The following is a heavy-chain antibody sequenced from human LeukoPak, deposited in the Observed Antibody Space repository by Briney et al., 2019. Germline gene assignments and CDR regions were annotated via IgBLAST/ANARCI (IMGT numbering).Heavy chain of an antibody. J-gene: IGHJ4*02. D-gene: IGHD1-26*01. CDR1: GFTFSSYG. CDR2: ISYDGTNK. Sequence: GGSLRLSCAASGFTFSSYGMHWVRDAPGKGLEWVAVISYDGTNKYYADSVRGRFTISRDNSKNTLYLKMNSLRAEATAVYYCAKGLDSRRELAPFDYWGQGTLVTVSS. V-gene: IGHV3-30*18. CDR3: AKGLDSRRELAPFDY.